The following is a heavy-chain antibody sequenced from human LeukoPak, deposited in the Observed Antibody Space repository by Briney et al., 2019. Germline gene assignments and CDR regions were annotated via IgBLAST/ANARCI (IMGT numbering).Heavy chain of an antibody. CDR2: INHSGST. D-gene: IGHD6-13*01. Sequence: AETLSLTCAVYGGSFSGYYWSWIRQPPGKGLEWIGEINHSGSTNYNPSLKSRVTISVDTSKNQFSLKLSSVTAADTAVYYCARGLAAAGYYFDYWGQGTLVTVSS. J-gene: IGHJ4*02. V-gene: IGHV4-34*01. CDR1: GGSFSGYY. CDR3: ARGLAAAGYYFDY.